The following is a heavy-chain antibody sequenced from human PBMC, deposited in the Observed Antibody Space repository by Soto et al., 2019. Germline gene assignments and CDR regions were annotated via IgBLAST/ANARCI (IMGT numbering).Heavy chain of an antibody. J-gene: IGHJ4*02. CDR3: ARDSACSGGSCRQLNTPNFTFDY. Sequence: SETLSLTCTVSGGSISSGDYYWSWIRQPPGKGLEWIGYIYYSGSTYYTPSLKSRVTISVDTSKNQFSLKLSSVTAADTAVYYCARDSACSGGSCRQLNTPNFTFDYWGQGTLVTVSS. CDR2: IYYSGST. CDR1: GGSISSGDYY. D-gene: IGHD2-15*01. V-gene: IGHV4-30-4*01.